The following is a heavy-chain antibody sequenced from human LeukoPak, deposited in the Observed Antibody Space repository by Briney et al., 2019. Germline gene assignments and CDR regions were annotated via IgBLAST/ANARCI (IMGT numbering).Heavy chain of an antibody. V-gene: IGHV4-4*02. J-gene: IGHJ4*02. CDR1: GGSVINTNW. D-gene: IGHD3-3*01. CDR2: VHLDGRI. Sequence: SETLSLTCGVSGGSVINTNWXXXXRQPPGKGLXWIGEVHLDGRINYNPSLESRLTMSVDVSENQVSLKLTSVTAADTAVYYCAREGGFYRPLDYSGQGTLVTVSS. CDR3: AREGGFYRPLDY.